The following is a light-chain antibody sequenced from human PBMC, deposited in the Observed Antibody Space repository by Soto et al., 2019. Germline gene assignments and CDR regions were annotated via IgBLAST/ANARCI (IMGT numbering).Light chain of an antibody. CDR2: DVS. Sequence: QSALTQPASVSGSPGQSITISCTGTSSDVGGYNYVSWYQHHPGKAPRVIIYDVSSRPSGVSNRFSGSKSGNTASLTISGLQAEDEADYYCISYTSSSTLYVLGTGTKVTVL. CDR3: ISYTSSSTLYV. V-gene: IGLV2-14*03. J-gene: IGLJ1*01. CDR1: SSDVGGYNY.